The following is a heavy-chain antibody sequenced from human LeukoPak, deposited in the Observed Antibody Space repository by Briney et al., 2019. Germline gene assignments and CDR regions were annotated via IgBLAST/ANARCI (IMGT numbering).Heavy chain of an antibody. CDR3: ARGSWSAADTNIDY. V-gene: IGHV3-30*03. J-gene: IGHJ4*02. CDR1: GFTFRRYG. CDR2: ISSDGSNK. Sequence: GGSLRLSCAASGFTFRRYGMHWVRQAPGKGLEWVAVISSDGSNKPYEDSVKGRFTISRDNSKNTLYLEMNNLRVEDTAVYYCARGSWSAADTNIDYWGQGTLVTVSS. D-gene: IGHD6-13*01.